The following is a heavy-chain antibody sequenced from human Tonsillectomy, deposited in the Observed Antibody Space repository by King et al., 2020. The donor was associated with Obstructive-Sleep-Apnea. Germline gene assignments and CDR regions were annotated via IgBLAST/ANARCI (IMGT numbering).Heavy chain of an antibody. J-gene: IGHJ4*02. CDR1: GGSITTTNYY. D-gene: IGHD4-11*01. Sequence: QLQESGPGLVKPSETLSLTCTVSGGSITTTNYYWGWVRQSPGMGLEWIGNIFYSGSTNYNPSLNSRVSISADTSKNQFSLDLSSVTAADTAIYYCTRRLINYAIDSWGQGTLVTASS. CDR3: TRRLINYAIDS. CDR2: IFYSGST. V-gene: IGHV4-39*07.